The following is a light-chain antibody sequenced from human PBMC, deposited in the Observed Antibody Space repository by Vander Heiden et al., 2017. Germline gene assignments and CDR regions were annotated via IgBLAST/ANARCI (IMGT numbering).Light chain of an antibody. Sequence: DIQTTQPPSSVSASVGDTVTITCRASQDIRNWLAWYQQKPGKAPSLLISAASSLQRGVPSRFSGSGSGTDFTLTISSLQPEDFATYFCQQANYFPRTFGQGTKVEI. CDR1: QDIRNW. CDR3: QQANYFPRT. CDR2: AAS. J-gene: IGKJ1*01. V-gene: IGKV1-12*01.